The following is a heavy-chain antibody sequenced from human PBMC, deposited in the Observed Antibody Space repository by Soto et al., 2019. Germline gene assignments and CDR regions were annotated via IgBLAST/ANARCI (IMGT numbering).Heavy chain of an antibody. J-gene: IGHJ4*02. CDR2: INESGST. CDR3: ARGSGIVALPGELEDVKYDY. CDR1: GQSFSGHS. D-gene: IGHD1-1*01. Sequence: QVQLQQWGAGLVKPSETLSLSCAVYGQSFSGHSWAWIRQPPGKGLEWIGEINESGSTYYNPSLKSRGTISTDTSKNQFSLKLSSVSAADMAAYFCARGSGIVALPGELEDVKYDYWGQGTLVNVSS. V-gene: IGHV4-34*01.